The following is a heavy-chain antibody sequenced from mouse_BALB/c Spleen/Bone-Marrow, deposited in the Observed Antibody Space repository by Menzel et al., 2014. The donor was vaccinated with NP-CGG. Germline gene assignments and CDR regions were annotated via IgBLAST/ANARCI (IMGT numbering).Heavy chain of an antibody. V-gene: IGHV1S135*01. Sequence: VQLQQSGPELVKPGASVKVSCKASGYAFTSYNMYWVKQSHGKSLEWIGYIDPHNGGTSYNQKFKGKATLTVGKSSSTAYMHLNSLTSEDSAVYYCARENYCSSPAYWGQGTLVTVSA. J-gene: IGHJ3*01. CDR3: ARENYCSSPAY. D-gene: IGHD1-1*01. CDR1: GYAFTSYN. CDR2: IDPHNGGT.